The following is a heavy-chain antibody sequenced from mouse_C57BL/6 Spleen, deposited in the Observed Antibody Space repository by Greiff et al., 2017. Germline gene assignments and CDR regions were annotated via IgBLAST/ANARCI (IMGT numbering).Heavy chain of an antibody. CDR1: GYTFTSYW. J-gene: IGHJ3*01. D-gene: IGHD1-1*01. Sequence: QVQLQQPGAELVRPGSSVKLSCKASGYTFTSYWMHWVKQRPIQGLEWIGNIDPSDSETHYNQKFKDKATLTVEQSSSTAYMQLSSLTSEDSAVYDGARERSGISPAGFAYWGQGTLVTVSA. V-gene: IGHV1-52*01. CDR3: ARERSGISPAGFAY. CDR2: IDPSDSET.